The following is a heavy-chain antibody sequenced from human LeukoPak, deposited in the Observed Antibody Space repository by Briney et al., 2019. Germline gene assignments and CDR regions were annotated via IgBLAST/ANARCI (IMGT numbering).Heavy chain of an antibody. CDR1: GGSISSSNW. CDR3: ARRSRYFDWLLLTRSPFGHYYYMDV. J-gene: IGHJ6*03. V-gene: IGHV4-4*02. D-gene: IGHD3-9*01. Sequence: PSGTLSLTCVVSGGSISSSNWWTWVRQTPGKGLEWIGEIYHSGTTHYNPSLKSRVTISVDKSKNQFSLKLSSVTAADTAVYYCARRSRYFDWLLLTRSPFGHYYYMDVWGKGTTVTISS. CDR2: IYHSGTT.